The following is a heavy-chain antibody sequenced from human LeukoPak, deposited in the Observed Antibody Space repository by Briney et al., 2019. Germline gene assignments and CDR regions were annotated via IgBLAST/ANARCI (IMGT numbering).Heavy chain of an antibody. CDR1: GFTFSSYW. CDR3: ARESGSTAPYYYYYMDV. V-gene: IGHV3-7*01. D-gene: IGHD2-2*01. Sequence: GGSLRLSCAASGFTFSSYWMSWVRQAPGKGLEWVANIKQDGSEKYYVDSVKGRFTISRDNAKNSLYLQMNSLRAEDTAVYYCARESGSTAPYYYYYMDVWGKGTTVTVSS. J-gene: IGHJ6*03. CDR2: IKQDGSEK.